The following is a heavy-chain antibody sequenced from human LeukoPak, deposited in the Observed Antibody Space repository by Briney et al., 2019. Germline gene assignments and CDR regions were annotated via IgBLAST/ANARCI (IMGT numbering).Heavy chain of an antibody. Sequence: SQTLSLTCAISGDSVSSNSAAWNWLRQSPSRGLEWLGRTYYRSKWNNDYAVSVKSRVTINPDTSNNQFSLQLNSVTPEDTAVYYCAGGPVRGVIIHWGQGTLVTVSS. V-gene: IGHV6-1*01. CDR1: GDSVSSNSAA. CDR2: TYYRSKWNN. D-gene: IGHD3-10*01. J-gene: IGHJ4*02. CDR3: AGGPVRGVIIH.